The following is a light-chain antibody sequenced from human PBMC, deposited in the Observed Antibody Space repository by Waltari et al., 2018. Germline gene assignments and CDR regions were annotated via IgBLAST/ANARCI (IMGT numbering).Light chain of an antibody. CDR1: SSNIGAGYD. CDR2: DNN. Sequence: QSVLTQPPSVSGAPGQRVTISCTGSSSNIGAGYDVHWYEQLPGTAPKLLIYDNNNRPSGLPYRFSGSQSGTSASLAITGLQAEDEADYYCQSYDSSLSGSVFGGGTKLTVL. CDR3: QSYDSSLSGSV. J-gene: IGLJ2*01. V-gene: IGLV1-40*01.